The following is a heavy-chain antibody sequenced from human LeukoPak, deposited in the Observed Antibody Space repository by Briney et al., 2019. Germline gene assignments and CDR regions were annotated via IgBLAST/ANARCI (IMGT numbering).Heavy chain of an antibody. Sequence: PSETLSLTCTVSGGSISSYYWSWIRQPPGKGLEWIGYIYYSGSTNYNPSLKSRVTISVDTSKSQFSLKLSSVTAADTAVYYCARHGTNYYDSSGQEINFDYWGQGTLVTVSS. D-gene: IGHD3-22*01. CDR1: GGSISSYY. V-gene: IGHV4-59*08. CDR2: IYYSGST. CDR3: ARHGTNYYDSSGQEINFDY. J-gene: IGHJ4*02.